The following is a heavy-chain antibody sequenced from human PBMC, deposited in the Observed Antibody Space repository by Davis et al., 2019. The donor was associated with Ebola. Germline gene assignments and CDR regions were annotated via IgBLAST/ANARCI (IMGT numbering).Heavy chain of an antibody. D-gene: IGHD3-3*01. Sequence: PGGSLRLSCAASGFTFSSYAMHWVRQAPGKGLEWVAVISYDGSNKYYADSVKGRFTISRDNSKNTLYLQMNSLRAEDTAVYYCARDLGGMEYGMDVWGQGTTVTVSS. J-gene: IGHJ6*02. V-gene: IGHV3-30-3*01. CDR2: ISYDGSNK. CDR3: ARDLGGMEYGMDV. CDR1: GFTFSSYA.